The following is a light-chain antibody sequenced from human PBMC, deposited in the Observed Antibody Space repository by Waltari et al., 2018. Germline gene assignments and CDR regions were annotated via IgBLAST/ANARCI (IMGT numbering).Light chain of an antibody. CDR1: ENALRY. CDR2: RAA. CDR3: QQYNEYPWT. Sequence: DIQMTQYPSTLSASLGDTVTITCRSSENALRYLAWYQQRPGKAPKLLIYRAANLEIGVSSRFSGRGSGTDFTLTINNLQPDDFATYYCQQYNEYPWTFGQGTKVEIK. V-gene: IGKV1-5*03. J-gene: IGKJ1*01.